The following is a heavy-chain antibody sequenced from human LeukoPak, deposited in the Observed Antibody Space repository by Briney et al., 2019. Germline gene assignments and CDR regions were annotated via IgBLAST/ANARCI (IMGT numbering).Heavy chain of an antibody. J-gene: IGHJ5*02. CDR3: ARDDFWSGYYTGASPKNWFDP. D-gene: IGHD3-3*01. V-gene: IGHV1-2*02. CDR1: GYTFTGYY. CDR2: INPNSGGT. Sequence: GASVKVSCKASGYTFTGYYMHWVRQAPGQGLEWMGWINPNSGGTNYAQKFQGRVTMTRDTSISTAYMELSRLRSDDTAVYYCARDDFWSGYYTGASPKNWFDPWGQGTLVTVSS.